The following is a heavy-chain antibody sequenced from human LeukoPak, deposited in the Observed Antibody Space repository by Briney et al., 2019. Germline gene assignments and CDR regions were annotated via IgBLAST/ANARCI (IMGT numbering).Heavy chain of an antibody. CDR3: ARHGRVAREGDNWFDP. V-gene: IGHV4-61*02. J-gene: IGHJ5*02. D-gene: IGHD1-1*01. CDR1: GGSISSGSYY. CDR2: IYTSGST. Sequence: SQTLSLTCTVSGGSISSGSYYWSWIRQPAGKGLEWIGRIYTSGSTNYNPSLKSRVTISVDTSKNQFSLKLSSVTAADTAVYYCARHGRVAREGDNWFDPWGQGTLVTVSS.